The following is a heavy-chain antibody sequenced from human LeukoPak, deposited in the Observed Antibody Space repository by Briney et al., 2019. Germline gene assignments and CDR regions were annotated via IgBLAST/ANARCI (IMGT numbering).Heavy chain of an antibody. V-gene: IGHV3-23*01. D-gene: IGHD6-13*01. J-gene: IGHJ4*02. CDR2: SGGST. Sequence: SGGSTYYAASVKGRFTMSRDNSKNTLFLQMNSLRAEDTAVYYCAKDNQIAAAGTGIFDYWGQGTLVTVSS. CDR3: AKDNQIAAAGTGIFDY.